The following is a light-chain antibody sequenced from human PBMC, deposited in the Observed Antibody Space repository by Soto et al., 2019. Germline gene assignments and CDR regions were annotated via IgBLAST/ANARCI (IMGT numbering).Light chain of an antibody. J-gene: IGKJ1*01. CDR2: DVS. CDR1: QSVSNNY. Sequence: ENGLKQSPGTLSLSPGERATLSCRASQSVSNNYLAWYQQKPGQPPRLLIYDVSNRATGIPARFSGSGSGTEFTLTISSLQSEDFAVYYCQQYGSSPPTFAQGTKVDNK. V-gene: IGKV3-20*01. CDR3: QQYGSSPPT.